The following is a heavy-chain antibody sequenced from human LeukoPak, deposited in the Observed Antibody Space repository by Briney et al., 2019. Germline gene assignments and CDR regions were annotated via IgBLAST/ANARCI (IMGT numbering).Heavy chain of an antibody. V-gene: IGHV1-8*01. J-gene: IGHJ4*02. CDR2: MSPNSGNT. CDR1: GYTFTSYD. Sequence: ASVKVSCKASGYTFTSYDFNWVRQATGQRPEWMGWMSPNSGNTGYAQKFQGRITMTKGTSISTAYMELSDLESEDTAVYYCARTPPDYGIDYWGQGTLVTVSS. D-gene: IGHD4-17*01. CDR3: ARTPPDYGIDY.